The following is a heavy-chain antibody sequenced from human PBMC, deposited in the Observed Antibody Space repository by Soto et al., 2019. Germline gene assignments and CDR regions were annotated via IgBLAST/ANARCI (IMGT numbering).Heavy chain of an antibody. V-gene: IGHV1-2*02. CDR3: AREPPGVTIFGVVPDSYYGMDV. Sequence: ASVKVSCKASGYTFTGYYMHWVRQAPGQGLEWMGWINPNSGGTNYAQKFQGRVTMTRDTSISTAYMELSRLRSDDTAVYYCAREPPGVTIFGVVPDSYYGMDVWGRGTTVTVSS. D-gene: IGHD3-3*01. CDR1: GYTFTGYY. J-gene: IGHJ6*02. CDR2: INPNSGGT.